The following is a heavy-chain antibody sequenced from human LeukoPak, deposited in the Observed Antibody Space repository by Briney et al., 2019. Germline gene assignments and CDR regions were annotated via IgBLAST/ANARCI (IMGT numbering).Heavy chain of an antibody. J-gene: IGHJ4*02. V-gene: IGHV3-21*04. D-gene: IGHD5/OR15-5a*01. CDR1: GFTFSSYR. CDR2: ISSSSSYR. Sequence: AGGSLRLSCAASGFTFSSYRMNWVRQAPGKGLEWVSSISSSSSYRYYVDSVKGRFTISRDNAKNSLYLQMNSLRAEDTAVYYCAKGSSVDYWGQGTLVTVSS. CDR3: AKGSSVDY.